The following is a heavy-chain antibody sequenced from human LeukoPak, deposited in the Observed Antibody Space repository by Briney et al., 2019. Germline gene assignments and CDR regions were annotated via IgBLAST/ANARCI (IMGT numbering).Heavy chain of an antibody. CDR1: GFTFSSYW. V-gene: IGHV3-74*01. CDR3: ARNNGMDV. Sequence: GSLRLSCAASGFTFSSYWMNWVRQAPGKGLVWVSRIASDGSSTTYADSVKGRFSISRDNAKNTLYLQMNSLRAEDTALYHCARNNGMDVWGQGTTVIVSS. J-gene: IGHJ6*02. CDR2: IASDGSST.